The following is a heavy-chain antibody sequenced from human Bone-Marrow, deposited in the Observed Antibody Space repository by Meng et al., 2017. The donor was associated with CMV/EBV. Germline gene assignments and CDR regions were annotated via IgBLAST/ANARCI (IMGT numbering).Heavy chain of an antibody. V-gene: IGHV1-2*02. CDR3: VRDPISGDSSGTDY. CDR1: GYTFTGYY. Sequence: QVQLVQSGAEVKKPGSSVKVSCKASGYTFTGYYMHWVRQAPGQGLEWMGWINPNSGGTNYAQKFQGRVTMTRDTSISTAYMELSRLRSDDTAVYYCVRDPISGDSSGTDYWGQGTLVTVSS. CDR2: INPNSGGT. J-gene: IGHJ4*02. D-gene: IGHD3-22*01.